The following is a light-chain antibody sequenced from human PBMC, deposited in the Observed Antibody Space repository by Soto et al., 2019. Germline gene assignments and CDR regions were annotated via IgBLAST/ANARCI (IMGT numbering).Light chain of an antibody. CDR3: QQRSDWLLT. J-gene: IGKJ4*01. Sequence: EIVLTQSPATLSLSPGERATLSCRASQSISSYLAWYQHKPGQAPRLLIYDASNRATGIPARFSGSGSGTDFTLTISCLEPEDFAVYYCQQRSDWLLTFGGGTKVEIK. CDR1: QSISSY. V-gene: IGKV3-11*01. CDR2: DAS.